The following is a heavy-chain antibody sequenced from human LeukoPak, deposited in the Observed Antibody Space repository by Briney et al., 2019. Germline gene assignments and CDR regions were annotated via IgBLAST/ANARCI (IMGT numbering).Heavy chain of an antibody. J-gene: IGHJ4*02. CDR3: ARLSGYSSGHYYSDY. D-gene: IGHD3-22*01. CDR2: IYYRGST. CDR1: GGSISSDY. V-gene: IGHV4-59*01. Sequence: PSETLSLTCTVSGGSISSDYWSWIRQPPGKGLEWIGYIYYRGSTNYNPSLKSRVTISVDTSKNQFSLKLSSVTAADTAVYYCARLSGYSSGHYYSDYWGQGALVTVSS.